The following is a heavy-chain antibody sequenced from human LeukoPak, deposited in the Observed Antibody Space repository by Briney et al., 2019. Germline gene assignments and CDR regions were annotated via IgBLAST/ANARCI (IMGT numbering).Heavy chain of an antibody. Sequence: ASVKVSCKASGYTLTGYYMHWVRQAPGQGLEWMGWMNPNSGGTKYAQKFQGRVTMTRDTSISTAYMELSRLRSDDTTMYYCARDKLGLGELSLYDQWGQGTLVTVFS. D-gene: IGHD3-16*02. CDR3: ARDKLGLGELSLYDQ. CDR1: GYTLTGYY. CDR2: MNPNSGGT. J-gene: IGHJ5*02. V-gene: IGHV1-2*02.